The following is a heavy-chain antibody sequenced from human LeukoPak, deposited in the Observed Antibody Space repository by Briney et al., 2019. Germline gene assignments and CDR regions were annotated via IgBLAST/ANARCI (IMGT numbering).Heavy chain of an antibody. CDR3: ARGVARGFLFDY. J-gene: IGHJ4*02. CDR1: GFTFSSYS. V-gene: IGHV3-21*01. D-gene: IGHD3-22*01. Sequence: GGSLRLSCAASGFTFSSYSMNWVRQAPGKGLEWASSISSSSSYIYYADSVKGRFTISRDNAKNSLYLQMNSLRAEDTAVYYCARGVARGFLFDYWGQGTLVTVSS. CDR2: ISSSSSYI.